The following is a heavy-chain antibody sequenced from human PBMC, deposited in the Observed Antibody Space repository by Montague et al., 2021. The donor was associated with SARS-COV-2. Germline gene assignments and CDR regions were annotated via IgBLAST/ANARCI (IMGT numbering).Heavy chain of an antibody. V-gene: IGHV4-4*07. Sequence: SETLSLTCTVSGGSISTHFWNWIRQPAGKGLEWIGRIYASGSTHYNPSLRGRLTMSVDTSKNQFSLRLTSVAAADTAVYYCARDTVGDFWIRNYFDYWGQGTLVTVSS. D-gene: IGHD3-3*01. CDR2: IYASGST. CDR1: GGSISTHF. CDR3: ARDTVGDFWIRNYFDY. J-gene: IGHJ4*02.